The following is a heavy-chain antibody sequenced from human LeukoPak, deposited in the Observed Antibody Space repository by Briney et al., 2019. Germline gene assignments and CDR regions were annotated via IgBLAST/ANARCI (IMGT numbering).Heavy chain of an antibody. CDR2: ISYDGSNK. CDR1: GFTFSSYA. V-gene: IGHV3-30*01. D-gene: IGHD3-22*01. J-gene: IGHJ4*02. Sequence: GRSLRLSCAASGFTFSSYAMHWVRQAPGKGLEWVAVISYDGSNKYYADSVKGRFTISRDNSKNTLYLQMNSLRDEDTAVYYCARGYVVITYFDYWGQGTLVTVSS. CDR3: ARGYVVITYFDY.